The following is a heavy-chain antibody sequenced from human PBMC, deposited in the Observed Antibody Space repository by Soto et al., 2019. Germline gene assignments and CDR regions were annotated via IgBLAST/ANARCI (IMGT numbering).Heavy chain of an antibody. CDR3: ATVRWELHDAFDI. CDR2: IYHSGMT. D-gene: IGHD1-26*01. J-gene: IGHJ3*02. Sequence: QVQLQESGPGQVKPSQTLSLTCTVSGGSISTGGYYWSWIRQHPGRGLEWIGYIYHSGMTFSNPSLQSRVAISIDTSKNKFSLKLSSVTAADTAVYYCATVRWELHDAFDIWGQGTMVSVSS. V-gene: IGHV4-31*03. CDR1: GGSISTGGYY.